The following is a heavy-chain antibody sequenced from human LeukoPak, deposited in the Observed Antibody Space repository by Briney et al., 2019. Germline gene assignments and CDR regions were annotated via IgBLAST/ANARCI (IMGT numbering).Heavy chain of an antibody. V-gene: IGHV3-7*01. CDR2: IKKDGSEE. J-gene: IGHJ3*01. Sequence: PGGSLRLSCTASGFTLNSYLMSGVRQAPGGGLEWVDNIKKDGSEESYLDSVKGRFTVSRDNAKNSLFLQMNSLRGEDTAVYYCARSNPNRNALDLWGQGTMVTISS. CDR1: GFTLNSYL. D-gene: IGHD1-14*01. CDR3: ARSNPNRNALDL.